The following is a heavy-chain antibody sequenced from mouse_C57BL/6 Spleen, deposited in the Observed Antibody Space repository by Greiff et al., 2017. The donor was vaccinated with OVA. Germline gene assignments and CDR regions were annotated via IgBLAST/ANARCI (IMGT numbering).Heavy chain of an antibody. CDR2: IDPSDSYT. J-gene: IGHJ1*03. D-gene: IGHD1-1*01. V-gene: IGHV1-69*01. CDR3: ARIYGSSPRYFDV. Sequence: QVQLQQPGAELVMPGASVKLSCKASGYTFTSYWMHWVKQRPGQGLEWIGEIDPSDSYTNYNQKFKGKSTLTVDKSSSTAYMQRSSLTSEDSAVDYCARIYGSSPRYFDVWGTGTTVTVSS. CDR1: GYTFTSYW.